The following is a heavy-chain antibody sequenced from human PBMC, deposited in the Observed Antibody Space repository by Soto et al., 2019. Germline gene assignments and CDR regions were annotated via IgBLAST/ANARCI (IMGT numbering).Heavy chain of an antibody. CDR1: GGSISSYY. D-gene: IGHD3-9*01. V-gene: IGHV4-4*07. CDR3: ARDNLVRYFDWLPPYYYGMDV. CDR2: IYTSGST. J-gene: IGHJ6*02. Sequence: SETLSLTCTVSGGSISSYYWSWIRQPAGKGLEWIGRIYTSGSTNYNPSLKSRVTMSVDTSKNQFSLKLSSVTAADTAVYYCARDNLVRYFDWLPPYYYGMDVWGQGTTVT.